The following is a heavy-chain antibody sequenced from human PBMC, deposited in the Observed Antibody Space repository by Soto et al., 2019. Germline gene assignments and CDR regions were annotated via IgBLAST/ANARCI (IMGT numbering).Heavy chain of an antibody. J-gene: IGHJ6*02. V-gene: IGHV4-30-4*01. CDR3: ARVQLVLYYYGMDV. CDR1: GGSISSGDYY. CDR2: IYYSGST. D-gene: IGHD6-13*01. Sequence: SETLSLTCTVSGGSISSGDYYWSWIRQPPGKGLEWIGYIYYSGSTYYNPSLKSRVTISVDTSKNQFSLKLSSVTAADTAVYYCARVQLVLYYYGMDVWGQGTTVT.